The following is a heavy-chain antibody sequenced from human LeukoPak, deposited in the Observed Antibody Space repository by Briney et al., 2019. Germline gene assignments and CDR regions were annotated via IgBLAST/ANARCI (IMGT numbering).Heavy chain of an antibody. Sequence: PSETLSLTCAVYGGSFSGYYWSWIRQPPGKGLEWIGEINHSGSTNYNPSLKSRVTISVDTPKNQFSLKLSSVTAADTAVYYCARKDRIVGATREWGQGTLVTVSS. J-gene: IGHJ4*02. CDR2: INHSGST. V-gene: IGHV4-34*01. CDR3: ARKDRIVGATRE. D-gene: IGHD1-26*01. CDR1: GGSFSGYY.